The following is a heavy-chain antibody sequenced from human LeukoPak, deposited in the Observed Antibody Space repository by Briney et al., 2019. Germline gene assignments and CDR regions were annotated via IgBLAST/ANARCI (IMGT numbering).Heavy chain of an antibody. CDR2: ISYSGRT. Sequence: PSETLSLTRGVSGSSPSTRSDYSGWVRQPPGKGLERIGSISYSGRTYYNLSLKSRVTMSVDTSKNQFSLKLSSVSAADTAVHYCAICRKFYSDSSGYCNYFDYWGQGTLVTVSS. CDR1: GSSPSTRSDY. V-gene: IGHV4-39*01. D-gene: IGHD3-22*01. J-gene: IGHJ4*02. CDR3: AICRKFYSDSSGYCNYFDY.